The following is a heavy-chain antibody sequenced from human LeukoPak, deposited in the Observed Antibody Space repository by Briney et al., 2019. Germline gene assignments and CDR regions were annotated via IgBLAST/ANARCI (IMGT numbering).Heavy chain of an antibody. CDR3: ASPGSSYSSGWYRACDI. CDR1: GGSISRSSYY. V-gene: IGHV4-39*01. D-gene: IGHD6-19*01. J-gene: IGHJ3*02. Sequence: SETLTLTCTLSGGSISRSSYYWGWIRQPRAKGLEWIGSIYYSESPYYNTSLKSRVTISVVTSNNQFSLKLSSVTAAVTAVYYCASPGSSYSSGWYRACDIWEQGTVVTVSS. CDR2: IYYSESP.